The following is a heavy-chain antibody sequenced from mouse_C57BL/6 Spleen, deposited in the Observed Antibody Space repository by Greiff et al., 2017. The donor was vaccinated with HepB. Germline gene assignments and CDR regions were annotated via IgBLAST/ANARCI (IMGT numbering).Heavy chain of an antibody. CDR2: IYPGSGST. V-gene: IGHV1-55*01. D-gene: IGHD1-1*01. Sequence: VQLQQPGAELVKPGASVKMSCKASGYTFTSYWITWVKQRPGQGLEWIGDIYPGSGSTNYNEKFKSKATLTVDTSSSTAYMQLSSLTSEDSAVYYCARSPITTVEYAMDYWGQGTSVTVSS. CDR3: ARSPITTVEYAMDY. CDR1: GYTFTSYW. J-gene: IGHJ4*01.